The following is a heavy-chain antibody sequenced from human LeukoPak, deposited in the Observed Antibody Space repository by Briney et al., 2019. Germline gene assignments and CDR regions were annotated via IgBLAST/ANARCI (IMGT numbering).Heavy chain of an antibody. Sequence: GGSLRLSCAASGFTFSSYWMSWVRQAPGKGLEWVANIKQDGSEKYYVDSVKGRFTISRDNVKNSLYLQMNSLRAEDTAVYYCARDIGYYGSGSGLDYWGQGTLVTVSS. V-gene: IGHV3-7*01. J-gene: IGHJ4*02. CDR1: GFTFSSYW. D-gene: IGHD3-10*01. CDR2: IKQDGSEK. CDR3: ARDIGYYGSGSGLDY.